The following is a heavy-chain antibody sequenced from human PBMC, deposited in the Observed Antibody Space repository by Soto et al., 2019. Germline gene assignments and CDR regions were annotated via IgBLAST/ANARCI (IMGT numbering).Heavy chain of an antibody. CDR1: GYTFTSYG. J-gene: IGHJ4*02. Sequence: QVKLVQSGAEVKKPGASVKVSCKAFGYTFTSYGITWVRQAPGQGLEWMGWISTSHGYTSYAQKVQGRVTMTRDTATSTAYMELRSLRSDDTAVYYCVKDRDLSGSLYGYWGQGSLVTVSS. D-gene: IGHD1-26*01. V-gene: IGHV1-18*01. CDR2: ISTSHGYT. CDR3: VKDRDLSGSLYGY.